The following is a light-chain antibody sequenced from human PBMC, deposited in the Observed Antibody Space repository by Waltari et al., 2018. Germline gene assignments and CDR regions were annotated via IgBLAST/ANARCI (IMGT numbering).Light chain of an antibody. Sequence: QSALTQPASVSGSPGQSITISCTGTTSDIGGYNYVSWYQQPPGRAPKLMIYDVTDRPAGISIRVSGSKSGNTASLTISGLRAEDEAYYYCTSYTTTSTLVLFGGGTKLTVL. CDR2: DVT. CDR1: TSDIGGYNY. J-gene: IGLJ2*01. CDR3: TSYTTTSTLVL. V-gene: IGLV2-14*03.